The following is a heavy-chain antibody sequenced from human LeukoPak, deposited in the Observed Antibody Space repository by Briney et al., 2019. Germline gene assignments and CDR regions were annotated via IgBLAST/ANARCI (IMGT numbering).Heavy chain of an antibody. CDR2: ISAYNGNT. Sequence: ASVKVSCKASGYTFTSYGISWVRQAPGQGLEWMGWISAYNGNTNYAQKPQGRVTMTRDTSTSTVYMELSSLRSEDTAVYYCARKTLPDYDSSGYNFDYWGQGTLVTVSS. J-gene: IGHJ4*02. CDR1: GYTFTSYG. V-gene: IGHV1-18*01. D-gene: IGHD3-22*01. CDR3: ARKTLPDYDSSGYNFDY.